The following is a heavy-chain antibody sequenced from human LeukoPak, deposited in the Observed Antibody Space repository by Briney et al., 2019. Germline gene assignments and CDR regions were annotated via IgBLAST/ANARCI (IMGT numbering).Heavy chain of an antibody. J-gene: IGHJ6*02. CDR1: GGSISSYY. D-gene: IGHD3-3*01. CDR2: IYTSGST. CDR3: ARTTMSGFYYYYYGMDV. V-gene: IGHV4-4*07. Sequence: SETLSLTCTVSGGSISSYYWSWIQQPAGKGLEWIGRIYTSGSTNYNPSLKSRVTMSVDTSKNQFSLKLSSVTAADTAVYYCARTTMSGFYYYYYGMDVWGQGTTVTVSS.